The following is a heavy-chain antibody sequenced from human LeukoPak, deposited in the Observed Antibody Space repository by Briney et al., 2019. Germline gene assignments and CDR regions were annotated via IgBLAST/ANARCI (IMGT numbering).Heavy chain of an antibody. CDR2: INHSGST. D-gene: IGHD6-13*01. J-gene: IGHJ4*02. CDR3: ASSGSSSWYLDY. CDR1: GFTFSDYY. V-gene: IGHV4-34*01. Sequence: GSLRLSCAASGFTFSDYYWSWIRQPPGKGLEWIGEINHSGSTNYNPSPKSRVTISVDTSKNQFSLKLSSVTAADTAVYYCASSGSSSWYLDYWGQGTLVTVSS.